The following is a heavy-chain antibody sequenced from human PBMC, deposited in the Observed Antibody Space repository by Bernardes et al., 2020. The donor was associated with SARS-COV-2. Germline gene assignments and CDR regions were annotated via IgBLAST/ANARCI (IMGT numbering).Heavy chain of an antibody. CDR3: ARGRNSVNMILVVIGFAVYFDD. CDR1: GGSISSGSYY. Sequence: SETLSLTCTVSGGSISSGSYYWSWIRQPAGKGLEWIGRIYTSGSTNYNPSLKSRVTISVDTSKNQFSLKLSSVTAADTAVYYCARGRNSVNMILVVIGFAVYFDDGGQGTLVTVSS. CDR2: IYTSGST. D-gene: IGHD2-8*02. J-gene: IGHJ4*02. V-gene: IGHV4-61*02.